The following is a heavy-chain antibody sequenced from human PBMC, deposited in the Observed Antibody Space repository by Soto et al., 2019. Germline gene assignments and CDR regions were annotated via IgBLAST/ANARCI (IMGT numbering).Heavy chain of an antibody. D-gene: IGHD2-2*01. CDR2: ISYDGSNK. CDR3: ARSLPPRYCSSTSCSLWGMDV. Sequence: GGSLRLSCAASGFTFSSYAMHWIRQAPGKWLEWVAVISYDGSNKYYADSVKGRVTISRDNSKNTQNLQMNSLRAEDTAVDYCARSLPPRYCSSTSCSLWGMDVWGQGXTVTVYS. J-gene: IGHJ6*02. V-gene: IGHV3-30-3*01. CDR1: GFTFSSYA.